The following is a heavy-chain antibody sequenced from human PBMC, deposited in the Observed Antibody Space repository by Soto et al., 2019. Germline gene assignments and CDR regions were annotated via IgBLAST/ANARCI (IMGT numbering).Heavy chain of an antibody. CDR3: AGGGINYGDYRSMDV. J-gene: IGHJ6*03. D-gene: IGHD4-17*01. V-gene: IGHV3-21*01. CDR2: LSSSSTYI. Sequence: AWSLRLPCAASAFTFRIHNMNGVRHAPGEGLEWVSSLSSSSTYIYYADSVKGRFTISRDNAKNSLYLQMNSLRAEDTAVYYCAGGGINYGDYRSMDVWGKGTTVTVSS. CDR1: AFTFRIHN.